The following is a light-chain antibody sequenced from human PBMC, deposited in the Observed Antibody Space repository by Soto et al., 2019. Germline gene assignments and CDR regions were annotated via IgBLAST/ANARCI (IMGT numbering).Light chain of an antibody. J-gene: IGKJ2*01. CDR2: DAS. CDR3: HQRNYWPYT. CDR1: QSVSSY. V-gene: IGKV3-11*01. Sequence: VLTQSPATLSLSPGERAILSCRASQSVSSYFAWYQQKPGQAPRLLIYDASYRATDIPTRFSGSGSGTDFTLTISSLKPEDLAVYYCHQRNYWPYTFGQGTMLDI.